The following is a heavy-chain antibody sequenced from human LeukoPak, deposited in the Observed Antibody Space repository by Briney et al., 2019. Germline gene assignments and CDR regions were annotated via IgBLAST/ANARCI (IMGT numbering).Heavy chain of an antibody. CDR3: ARPTYGDYEPFFDY. CDR1: GFTFSSYS. J-gene: IGHJ4*02. CDR2: ISSSSTYI. Sequence: GGSLRLSCAASGFTFSSYSMNWVRQAPGKGLEWVSPISSSSTYIYYADSVKGRFTISRDNAKNSLYLQMNSLRAEDTAVYYCARPTYGDYEPFFDYWGQGTLVTVSS. V-gene: IGHV3-21*01. D-gene: IGHD4-17*01.